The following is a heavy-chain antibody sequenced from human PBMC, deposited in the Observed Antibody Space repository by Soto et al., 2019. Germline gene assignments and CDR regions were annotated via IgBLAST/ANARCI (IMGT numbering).Heavy chain of an antibody. CDR1: GFTFSSYG. D-gene: IGHD3-22*01. CDR2: ISKDGSTK. J-gene: IGHJ4*02. CDR3: EKETHSSGYGSYFDY. V-gene: IGHV3-30*18. Sequence: GGSLRLSCAASGFTFSSYGMHWVRQAPGKGLEWVAVISKDGSTKYDADSVKGRFTISRDNSKNTLYLQMNSLRAEDTAVYYCEKETHSSGYGSYFDYWGQGTLVTVSS.